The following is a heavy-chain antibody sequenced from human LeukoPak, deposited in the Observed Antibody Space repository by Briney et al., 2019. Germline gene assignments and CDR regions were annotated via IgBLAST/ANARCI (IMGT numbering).Heavy chain of an antibody. CDR1: GFTFSSYS. V-gene: IGHV3-21*04. J-gene: IGHJ5*02. CDR2: ISSSSSYI. D-gene: IGHD3-10*01. Sequence: GGSLRLSCAASGFTFSSYSMNWVRQAPGKGLEWVSSISSSSSYIYYADSVKGRFTISRDNAKNSLYLQMNSLRSEDTAVYYCARDSDHYGSGSYYTTAVKGWFDPWGQGTLVTVSS. CDR3: ARDSDHYGSGSYYTTAVKGWFDP.